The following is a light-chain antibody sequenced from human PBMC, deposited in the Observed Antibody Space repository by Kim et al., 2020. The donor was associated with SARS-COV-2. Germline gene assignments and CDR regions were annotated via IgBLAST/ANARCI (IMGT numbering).Light chain of an antibody. CDR1: QSVSSN. CDR2: GAS. V-gene: IGKV3-20*01. CDR3: QQYDSSPWT. Sequence: LSPGQRAPLSCRASQSVSSNLAWYHQKPGQAPRLLIYGASSSATGIPDRFSGSGSGTDFTLTISRLEPEDFAVYYCQQYDSSPWTFGQGTKVDIK. J-gene: IGKJ1*01.